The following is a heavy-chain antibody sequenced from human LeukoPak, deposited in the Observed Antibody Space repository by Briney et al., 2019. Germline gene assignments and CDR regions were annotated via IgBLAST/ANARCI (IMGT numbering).Heavy chain of an antibody. J-gene: IGHJ5*02. CDR2: ISSTGSSI. Sequence: GGSLRLSCAASGLTVSKNYMSWIRQAPGKGLEWISYISSTGSSIYDADSVKGRFTISRDNAKNSLYLRMNSLRDEDTAIYYCARDLRYGSREGFDPWGQGTLVTVSS. V-gene: IGHV3-11*01. CDR1: GLTVSKNY. CDR3: ARDLRYGSREGFDP. D-gene: IGHD3-10*01.